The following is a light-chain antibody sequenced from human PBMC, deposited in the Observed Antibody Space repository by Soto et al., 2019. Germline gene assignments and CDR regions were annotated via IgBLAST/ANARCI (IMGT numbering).Light chain of an antibody. V-gene: IGLV1-40*01. CDR1: SSNIGAGYD. Sequence: QSVLTQPPSVSGAPGQRVTISCTGSSSNIGAGYDVHWYLQLPGTAPKLLIYANNNRPSGVPDRFSGSKSGTSASLAITGLQAEDEADYYCQSYDSSLSGVFGGGTQLTV. J-gene: IGLJ2*01. CDR2: ANN. CDR3: QSYDSSLSGV.